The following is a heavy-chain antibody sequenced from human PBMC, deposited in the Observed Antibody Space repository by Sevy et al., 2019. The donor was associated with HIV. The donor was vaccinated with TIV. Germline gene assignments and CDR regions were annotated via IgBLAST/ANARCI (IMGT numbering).Heavy chain of an antibody. Sequence: ASVKVSCKVSGYTLSELSMDWVRQPPGKGLEWMGRFDPDDGETIYAQRFQGRVTMTEDTSADTAYMELSSLRSEDTAMYYCATAREYYSDNSGYLDYWGQGTPVTVSS. J-gene: IGHJ4*02. V-gene: IGHV1-24*01. D-gene: IGHD3-22*01. CDR3: ATAREYYSDNSGYLDY. CDR2: FDPDDGET. CDR1: GYTLSELS.